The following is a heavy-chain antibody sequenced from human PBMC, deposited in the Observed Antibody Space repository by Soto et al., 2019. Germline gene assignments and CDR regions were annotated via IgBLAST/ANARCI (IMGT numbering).Heavy chain of an antibody. Sequence: QVQLVQSGAEVKKPGASVKVSCKASGYTFTSYGISWVRQAPGQGLEWMGWISAYNGNTNYAQKLQGRVTMTTDTSTSTAYMELRSLRSDDTAVYYCARDRTSLRFLELLLADAFDIWGQGTMVTVSS. J-gene: IGHJ3*02. CDR1: GYTFTSYG. V-gene: IGHV1-18*01. CDR2: ISAYNGNT. D-gene: IGHD3-3*01. CDR3: ARDRTSLRFLELLLADAFDI.